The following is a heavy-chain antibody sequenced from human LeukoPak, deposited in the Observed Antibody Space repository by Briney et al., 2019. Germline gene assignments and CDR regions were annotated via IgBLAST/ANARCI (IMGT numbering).Heavy chain of an antibody. Sequence: ASVKVSCKASGYTFTDYYIHWVRQAPGQGLEWMAWINLKSGGTNYAQKFQGRVTMTSDTSMITAYMELSRLRSDDTAIYYCARGVPDYCTNGVCYSIHFDYWGQGTLITVSS. CDR3: ARGVPDYCTNGVCYSIHFDY. J-gene: IGHJ4*02. CDR2: INLKSGGT. D-gene: IGHD2-8*01. V-gene: IGHV1-2*02. CDR1: GYTFTDYY.